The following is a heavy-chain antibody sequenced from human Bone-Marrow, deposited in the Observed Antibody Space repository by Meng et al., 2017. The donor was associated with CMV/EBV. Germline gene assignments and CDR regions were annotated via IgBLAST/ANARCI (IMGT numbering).Heavy chain of an antibody. CDR3: VGTTVTSAYYYYGMDV. CDR2: IYYSGST. J-gene: IGHJ6*02. Sequence: ETLSLTCTVSGYSISSGYYWGWIRQPPGKGLEWIGSIYYSGSTYYNPSLKSRVTISVDTSKNQFSLKLRSVTAADTAVYYCVGTTVTSAYYYYGMDVWGQGTTVTVSS. CDR1: GYSISSGYY. D-gene: IGHD4-17*01. V-gene: IGHV4-38-2*02.